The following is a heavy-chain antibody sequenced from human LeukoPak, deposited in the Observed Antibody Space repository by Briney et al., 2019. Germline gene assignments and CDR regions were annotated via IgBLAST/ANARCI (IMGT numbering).Heavy chain of an antibody. Sequence: SETLSLTCTVSGGSISSYYWNWIRQPAGKGLEWIGRIFNSGSTNYNPSLKSRVTTSVDMSKNQFSLKLNSVTAADTAVYYCARDRNMDPWGQGTLVTVSS. CDR3: ARDRNMDP. D-gene: IGHD2/OR15-2a*01. CDR1: GGSISSYY. V-gene: IGHV4-4*07. J-gene: IGHJ5*02. CDR2: IFNSGST.